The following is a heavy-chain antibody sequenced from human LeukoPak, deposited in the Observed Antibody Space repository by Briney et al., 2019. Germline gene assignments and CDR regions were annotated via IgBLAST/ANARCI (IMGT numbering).Heavy chain of an antibody. Sequence: ASVKVSCKASGYTFTGYYMHWVRQAPGQGPEWMGWINPNSGVTNHAQKFQGRVTMTRDTSISTAYLELSRLRSDDTAVYYCAREHMTRVTLDYWGQVTLVTVSS. CDR1: GYTFTGYY. V-gene: IGHV1-2*02. CDR3: AREHMTRVTLDY. CDR2: INPNSGVT. D-gene: IGHD4-17*01. J-gene: IGHJ4*02.